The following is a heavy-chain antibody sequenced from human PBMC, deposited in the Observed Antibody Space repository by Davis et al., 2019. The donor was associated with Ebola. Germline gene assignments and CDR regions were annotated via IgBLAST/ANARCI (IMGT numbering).Heavy chain of an antibody. Sequence: GESLKISCAASGFTFSSYAMHWVRQAPGKGLEYVSAISSNGGSTYYANSVKGRFTISRDNSKNTLYLQMNSLRAEDTAVYYCAKVSGWFRELLYWGQGTLVTVSS. CDR2: ISSNGGST. CDR3: AKVSGWFRELLY. V-gene: IGHV3-64*01. D-gene: IGHD3-10*01. J-gene: IGHJ4*02. CDR1: GFTFSSYA.